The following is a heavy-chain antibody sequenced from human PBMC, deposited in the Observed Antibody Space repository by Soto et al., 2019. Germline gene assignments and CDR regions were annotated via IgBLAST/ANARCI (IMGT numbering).Heavy chain of an antibody. V-gene: IGHV1-46*01. CDR1: GYTFTSYY. CDR2: INPSGGST. D-gene: IGHD3-22*01. J-gene: IGHJ4*02. Sequence: GASVKVSCKASGYTFTSYYMHWVRQAPGQGLEWMGIINPSGGSTSYAQKFQGRVTMTRDTSTSTVYMELGSLRSEDTAVYYCAREGYDSSGYYYFDYWGQGTLVTVSS. CDR3: AREGYDSSGYYYFDY.